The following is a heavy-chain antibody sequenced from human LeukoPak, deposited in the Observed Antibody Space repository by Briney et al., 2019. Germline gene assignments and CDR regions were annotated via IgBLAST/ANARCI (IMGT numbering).Heavy chain of an antibody. V-gene: IGHV1-2*02. CDR3: ARGGGWGSAPRFDP. D-gene: IGHD7-27*01. J-gene: IGHJ5*02. CDR2: INPNSGGT. Sequence: ASVKVSCKASGYTFTGYYMHWVRQAPGQGLEWMGWINPNSGGTNYAQQFQGRVTMTRDTSISTAYMELSRLRSDDTAVYYCARGGGWGSAPRFDPWGQGTLVTVSS. CDR1: GYTFTGYY.